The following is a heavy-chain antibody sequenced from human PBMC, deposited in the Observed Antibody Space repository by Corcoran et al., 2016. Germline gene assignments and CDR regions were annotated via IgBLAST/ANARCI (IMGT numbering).Heavy chain of an antibody. D-gene: IGHD3-3*01. Sequence: QLQLQESGPGLVKPSETLSLTCTVSGGSISSSSYYWGWIRQPPGKGLEWIGSIYYSGSTYYNPSLKSRVTISVDTSKNQFSLKLSSVTAADTAVYYCARQLYDFWSGYYINWFDPWGQGTLVTVSS. CDR1: GGSISSSSYY. CDR3: ARQLYDFWSGYYINWFDP. CDR2: IYYSGST. V-gene: IGHV4-39*01. J-gene: IGHJ5*02.